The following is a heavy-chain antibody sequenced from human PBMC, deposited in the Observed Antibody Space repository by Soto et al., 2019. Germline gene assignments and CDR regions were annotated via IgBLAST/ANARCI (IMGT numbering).Heavy chain of an antibody. CDR2: ISYDGSNK. Sequence: AGGSLRLSCAASGFTFSSYGMHWVRQAPGKGLEWVAVISYDGSNKYYADSVKGRFTISRDNSKNTLYLQMNSLRAEDTAVYYCAKDAVRVYATTIDYWGQGTLVTVSS. D-gene: IGHD2-8*01. CDR1: GFTFSSYG. V-gene: IGHV3-30*18. J-gene: IGHJ4*02. CDR3: AKDAVRVYATTIDY.